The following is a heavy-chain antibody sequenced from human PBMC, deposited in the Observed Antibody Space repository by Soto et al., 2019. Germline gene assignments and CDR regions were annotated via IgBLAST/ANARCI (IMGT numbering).Heavy chain of an antibody. V-gene: IGHV3-64D*06. CDR1: GFTFSNYA. D-gene: IGHD2-15*01. CDR2: ITSDGDIT. Sequence: GWSLRLSCSVSGFTFSNYAMHWVRQAPGKGLEYVSVITSDGDITWHADSVKDRFTISRDNSKNTLFLQMSSLRVEDTAIYFCVKGNQLLRYYFEFWGPGTLVTASS. J-gene: IGHJ4*01. CDR3: VKGNQLLRYYFEF.